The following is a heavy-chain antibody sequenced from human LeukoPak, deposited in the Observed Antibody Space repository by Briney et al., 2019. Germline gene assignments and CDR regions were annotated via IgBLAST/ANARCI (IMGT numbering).Heavy chain of an antibody. CDR1: GYTFTSFG. D-gene: IGHD2-2*02. CDR3: ARGTPSCASASCYNY. V-gene: IGHV1-18*01. CDR2: VSAYNGNA. J-gene: IGHJ4*01. Sequence: GASVKVSCKASGYTFTSFGISWVRQAPGQGLEWMGWVSAYNGNANNTQKFQGRVSMTTVTATGTAYMELGTLRSEDTAVYYCARGTPSCASASCYNYWGQGTLVTVSS.